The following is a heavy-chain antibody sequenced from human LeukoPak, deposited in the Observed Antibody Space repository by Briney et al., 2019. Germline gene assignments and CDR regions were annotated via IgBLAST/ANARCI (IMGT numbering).Heavy chain of an antibody. CDR1: GXSVSSNSVA. Sequence: SQTLSLTCAISGXSVSSNSVAWIWIRQSPSRGLEWLGRTYYRSKWYNDYAVSMKSRITINPDTSKNQFSLQLNSVTPEDTAVYYCARGLTTRGMDVWGQGTTVTVSS. D-gene: IGHD3-9*01. CDR3: ARGLTTRGMDV. CDR2: TYYRSKWYN. J-gene: IGHJ6*02. V-gene: IGHV6-1*01.